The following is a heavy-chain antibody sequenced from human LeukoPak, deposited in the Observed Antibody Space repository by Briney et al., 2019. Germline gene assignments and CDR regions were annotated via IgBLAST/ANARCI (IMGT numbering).Heavy chain of an antibody. CDR2: ISGSGGST. CDR3: ARDRGSGWYGYFQH. Sequence: GGSLRLSCAASGFTFSSYAMSWVRQAPGKGLEWVSAISGSGGSTYYADSVKGRFTISRDNSKNTLYLQMNSLRAEDTAVYYCARDRGSGWYGYFQHWGQGTLVTVSS. D-gene: IGHD6-19*01. CDR1: GFTFSSYA. V-gene: IGHV3-23*01. J-gene: IGHJ1*01.